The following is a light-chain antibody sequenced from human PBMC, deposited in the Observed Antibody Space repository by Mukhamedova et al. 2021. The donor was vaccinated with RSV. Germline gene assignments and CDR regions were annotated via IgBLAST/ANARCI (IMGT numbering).Light chain of an antibody. CDR2: DAS. V-gene: IGKV1-33*01. CDR3: QQYDNLPPLT. J-gene: IGKJ4*01. Sequence: IGSYKQWYQRRVHGKAPKLLIYDASNLETGVPSRFSGSGSGTDFTFTISSLQPEDIATYYCQQYDNLPPLTFGGGTKVEIK. CDR1: IGSY.